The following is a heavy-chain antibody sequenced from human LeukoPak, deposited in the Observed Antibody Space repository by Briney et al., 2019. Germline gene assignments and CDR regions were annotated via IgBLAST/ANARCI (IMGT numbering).Heavy chain of an antibody. J-gene: IGHJ4*02. CDR3: AKVYHYGSRSYDVPGDYYFDY. CDR2: IRYDGTNE. CDR1: GFTFRYYD. D-gene: IGHD3-10*01. V-gene: IGHV3-30*02. Sequence: GGSLRLSFAASGFTFRYYDLYWVRQAPGKGLEWVAIIRYDGTNENYADSVKGRFTISRDISKDTLYLQMSRLRDEDTAVYYCAKVYHYGSRSYDVPGDYYFDYWGQGTLVTVSS.